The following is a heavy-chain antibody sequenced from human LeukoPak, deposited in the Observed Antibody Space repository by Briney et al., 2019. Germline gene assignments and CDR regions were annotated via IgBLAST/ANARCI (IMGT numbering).Heavy chain of an antibody. CDR3: ARDAYYYDSSSYYRNAFDI. Sequence: PGGSLRLSCAASGFTFSDYYMSWIRQAPGKGLEWLSYIYGIGSTISYAASVKGRFTISRDNAKNSLYLQMNSLRAEDTAVYYCARDAYYYDSSSYYRNAFDIWGQGTVVTVSS. V-gene: IGHV3-11*01. J-gene: IGHJ3*02. D-gene: IGHD3-22*01. CDR1: GFTFSDYY. CDR2: IYGIGSTI.